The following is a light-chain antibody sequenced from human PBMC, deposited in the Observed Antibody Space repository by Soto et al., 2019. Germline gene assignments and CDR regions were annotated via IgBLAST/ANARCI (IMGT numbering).Light chain of an antibody. CDR3: QQRSAWPLT. CDR2: DAS. V-gene: IGKV3-11*01. CDR1: QSVSSN. J-gene: IGKJ4*01. Sequence: EIVLTQSPDTLSLSPGERATLSCRASQSVSSNLAWYQQKPGQPPRLLIFDASNRATGIPARFTGSGSGTDFTLTISSLEPEDFAIYYCQQRSAWPLTFGGGTKVEIK.